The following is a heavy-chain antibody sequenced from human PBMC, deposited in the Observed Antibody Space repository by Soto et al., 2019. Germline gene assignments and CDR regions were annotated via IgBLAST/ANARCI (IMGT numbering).Heavy chain of an antibody. CDR1: GGSFSGYY. D-gene: IGHD2-2*01. Sequence: SETLSLTCAVYGGSFSGYYWSWIRQPPGKGLEWIGEINHSGSTNYNPSLKSRVTISVDTSKNQFSLKLSSVTAADTAVYYCARGNQPDYGMDVWGQGTTVTVSS. CDR2: INHSGST. V-gene: IGHV4-34*01. J-gene: IGHJ6*02. CDR3: ARGNQPDYGMDV.